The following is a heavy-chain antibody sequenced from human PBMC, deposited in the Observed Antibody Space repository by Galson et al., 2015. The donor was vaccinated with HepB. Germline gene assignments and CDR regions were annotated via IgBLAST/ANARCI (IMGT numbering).Heavy chain of an antibody. CDR1: GYTFTSYG. CDR2: ISAYNGNT. CDR3: ASGGIVVVPAAMALYY. J-gene: IGHJ4*02. D-gene: IGHD2-2*01. Sequence: SVKVSCKASGYTFTSYGISWVRQAPGQGLEWMGWISAYNGNTNYAQKLQGRVTMTTDTSTSTAYMELRSLRSDDTAVYYCASGGIVVVPAAMALYYWGQGTLVTVSS. V-gene: IGHV1-18*04.